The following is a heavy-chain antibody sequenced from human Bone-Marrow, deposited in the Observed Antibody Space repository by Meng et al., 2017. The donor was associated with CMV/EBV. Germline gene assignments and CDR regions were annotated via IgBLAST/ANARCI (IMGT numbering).Heavy chain of an antibody. CDR1: GFTFSSYA. V-gene: IGHV3-30-3*01. D-gene: IGHD2-2*01. J-gene: IGHJ5*02. CDR3: ARGRYCSSTGCPPGGWFDP. CDR2: ISYDGSNK. Sequence: GESLKISCAASGFTFSSYAMHWVRQAPGKGLEWVAVISYDGSNKYYADSVKGRFTISRDNSKNTLYVQMNSLRAEDTAVYHCARGRYCSSTGCPPGGWFDPWGQGNLVNFYS.